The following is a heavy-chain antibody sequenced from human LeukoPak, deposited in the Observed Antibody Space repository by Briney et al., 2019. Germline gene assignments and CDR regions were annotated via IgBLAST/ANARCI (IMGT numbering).Heavy chain of an antibody. CDR1: GFTFGTYN. CDR3: ATKMATKGSFEY. CDR2: ISFSSSTI. J-gene: IGHJ4*01. D-gene: IGHD5-24*01. Sequence: PGGSLRLSCAASGFTFGTYNMNWVRQAPGKGLEWVSYISFSSSTIHYADSVKGRFTISRDNAKNSLYLQMNSLRDEDTALYYCATKMATKGSFEYWGQEPWSPSPQ. V-gene: IGHV3-48*02.